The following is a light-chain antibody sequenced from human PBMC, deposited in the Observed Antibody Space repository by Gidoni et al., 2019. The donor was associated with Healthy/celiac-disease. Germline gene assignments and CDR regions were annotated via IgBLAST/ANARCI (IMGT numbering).Light chain of an antibody. CDR3: QQYNSYPYS. J-gene: IGKJ2*03. V-gene: IGKV1-5*03. CDR1: QSISSW. Sequence: DIQMTQSPSTLSASVGDRVTITCRASQSISSWLAWYQQKPGKAPKLLIYKAASLESGVPSRFSGSGSGTEFTLTISSLQPDDFATYYCQQYNSYPYSFGQGTKLEIK. CDR2: KAA.